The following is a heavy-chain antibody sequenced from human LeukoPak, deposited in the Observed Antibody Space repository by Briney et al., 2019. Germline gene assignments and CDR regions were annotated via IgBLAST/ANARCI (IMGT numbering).Heavy chain of an antibody. Sequence: PGGSLRLSCAASGFTFSSYSMNWVRQAPGKGLEWVSYISSSSSTIYYADSVKGRFTISRDNAKNSLYLQMNSLRAEDTAVYYCARVLLNYYYYYGMDVWGQGTTVTVSS. V-gene: IGHV3-48*01. CDR2: ISSSSSTI. CDR1: GFTFSSYS. J-gene: IGHJ6*02. CDR3: ARVLLNYYYYYGMDV.